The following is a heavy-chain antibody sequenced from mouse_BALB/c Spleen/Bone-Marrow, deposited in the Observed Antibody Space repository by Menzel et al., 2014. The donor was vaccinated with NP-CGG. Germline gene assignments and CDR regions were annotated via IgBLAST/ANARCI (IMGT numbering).Heavy chain of an antibody. CDR3: AREAGPWYFDV. CDR2: ISTYYGDA. CDR1: GYTFTDYA. J-gene: IGHJ1*01. Sequence: VQLQQSGAEPVRPGVSVKISCKGSGYTFTDYAMYWVKQSHAKSLEWIGIISTYYGDASYNQKFKGEATMTVDKSSSTAYMELARLTSEDSAIYYCAREAGPWYFDVWGAGTTVTVSS. V-gene: IGHV1S137*01.